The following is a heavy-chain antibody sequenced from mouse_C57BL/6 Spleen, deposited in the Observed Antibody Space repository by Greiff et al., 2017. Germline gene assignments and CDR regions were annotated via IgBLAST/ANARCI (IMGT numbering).Heavy chain of an antibody. CDR2: INPNNGGT. CDR1: GYTFTDYY. D-gene: IGHD2-1*01. Sequence: EVQLQQSGPELVKPGASVKISCKASGYTFTDYYMNWVKQSHGKSLEWIGDINPNNGGTSYNQKFKGTATLTVDKSSSTAYMELRSLTSEDSAVYYCARSGGNYVGWFAYWGQGTLVTVSA. J-gene: IGHJ3*01. CDR3: ARSGGNYVGWFAY. V-gene: IGHV1-26*01.